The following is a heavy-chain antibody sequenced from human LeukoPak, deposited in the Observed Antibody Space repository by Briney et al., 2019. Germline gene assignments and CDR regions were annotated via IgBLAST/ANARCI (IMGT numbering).Heavy chain of an antibody. D-gene: IGHD3-10*01. Sequence: TGGSLRLSCVGSGFTFSTYWMSWVRQAPGKGLQWVANIKEDGSAKYYVDSVRGRFTISRDNSKKTLYLQMNSLRAEDTAVYYCAKDETYYYGSGSKPPYFDYWGQGTLVTVSS. CDR2: IKEDGSAK. J-gene: IGHJ4*02. CDR1: GFTFSTYW. V-gene: IGHV3-7*05. CDR3: AKDETYYYGSGSKPPYFDY.